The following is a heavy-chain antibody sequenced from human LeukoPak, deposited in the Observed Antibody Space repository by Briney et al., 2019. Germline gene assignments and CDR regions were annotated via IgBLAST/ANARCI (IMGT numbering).Heavy chain of an antibody. CDR2: IYPGDSDT. CDR1: GYTFAKYW. D-gene: IGHD4-11*01. V-gene: IGHV5-51*01. Sequence: GASLQISCQASGYTFAKYWIGWVRQLPGKGLEWMGIIYPGDSDTSYGQSFQGQVTISVEKSSNTAYLQWSRLKASDTAMYYCARRFGERLYSNNDAFDSWGQGTLVTVSS. J-gene: IGHJ4*02. CDR3: ARRFGERLYSNNDAFDS.